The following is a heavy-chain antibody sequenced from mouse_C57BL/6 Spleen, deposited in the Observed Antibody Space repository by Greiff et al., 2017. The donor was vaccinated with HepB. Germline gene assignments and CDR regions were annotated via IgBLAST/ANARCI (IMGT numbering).Heavy chain of an antibody. CDR1: GFTFSSYG. CDR2: ISSGGSYT. CDR3: ARHDYYYAMDY. J-gene: IGHJ4*01. V-gene: IGHV5-6*02. D-gene: IGHD2-4*01. Sequence: DVMLVESGGDLVKPGGSLKLSCAASGFTFSSYGMSWVRQTPDKRLEWVATISSGGSYTYYPDSVKGRFTISRDNAKNTLYLQMSSLKSEDTAMYYCARHDYYYAMDYWGQGTSVTVSS.